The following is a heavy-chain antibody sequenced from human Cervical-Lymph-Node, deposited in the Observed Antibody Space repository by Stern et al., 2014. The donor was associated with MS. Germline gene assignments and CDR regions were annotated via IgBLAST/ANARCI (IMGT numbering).Heavy chain of an antibody. V-gene: IGHV4-4*02. CDR3: ARETGHYYGSGSYYDY. CDR1: GVSISSSYW. J-gene: IGHJ4*02. Sequence: QLVQSGPGLVKPSGTLSLTCAVSGVSISSSYWWSWVRLPPGKGLEWIGELYHGGSTNYNPSLKSRVTISVDKSKNHFSLKLSSVTAADTAVYYCARETGHYYGSGSYYDYWGLGILVTVSS. D-gene: IGHD3-10*01. CDR2: LYHGGST.